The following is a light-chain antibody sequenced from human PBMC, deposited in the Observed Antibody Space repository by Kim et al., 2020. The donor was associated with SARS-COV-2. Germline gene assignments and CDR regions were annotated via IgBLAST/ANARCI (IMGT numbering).Light chain of an antibody. CDR3: QQYEA. Sequence: TLSLSTGERATLSRRASQSVSSSYLAWYQQKPGQAPRLLIYGASSSATGIPDRFSGSGSGTDFTLTISRLEPEDFAVYYCQQYEAFGGGTKVDIK. CDR2: GAS. V-gene: IGKV3-20*01. J-gene: IGKJ4*01. CDR1: QSVSSSY.